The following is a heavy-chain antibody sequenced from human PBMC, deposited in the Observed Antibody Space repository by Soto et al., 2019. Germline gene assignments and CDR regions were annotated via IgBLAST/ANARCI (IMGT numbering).Heavy chain of an antibody. D-gene: IGHD1-26*01. J-gene: IGHJ4*02. CDR2: IYYSGST. CDR1: GGSISSGGYY. CDR3: AARLLHSGYYDY. V-gene: IGHV4-31*03. Sequence: PSETLSLTCTVSGGSISSGGYYWSWIRQHPGKGLEWIGYIYYSGSTYYNPSLKSRVTISVDTSKNQFSLKLSSVTAADTAVYYCAARLLHSGYYDYGGQGTLVTVSS.